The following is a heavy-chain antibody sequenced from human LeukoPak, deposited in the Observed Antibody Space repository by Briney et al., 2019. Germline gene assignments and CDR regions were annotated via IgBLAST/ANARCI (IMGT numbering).Heavy chain of an antibody. V-gene: IGHV1-18*01. CDR3: ARGLGTYPEIPLDY. CDR2: ISTYNGDT. J-gene: IGHJ4*02. Sequence: ASVKVSCKASGYTFTSYGFSWVRQAPAQGLEWMGWISTYNGDTNYAQELQDRVTMTTDTSASTAYMELRSLRSDDTAVYYCARGLGTYPEIPLDYWGQGTLVAVSS. CDR1: GYTFTSYG. D-gene: IGHD3-16*02.